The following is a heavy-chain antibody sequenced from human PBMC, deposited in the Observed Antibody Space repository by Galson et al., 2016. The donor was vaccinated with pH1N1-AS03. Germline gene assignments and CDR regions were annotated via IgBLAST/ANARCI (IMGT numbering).Heavy chain of an antibody. CDR3: AGTAGWLPDF. CDR1: GFSLTTSAVG. Sequence: PALVKPTQTLTLTCTFSGFSLTTSAVGVVWIRQPPGKALEWLALIYWDADKRNNSSLKSRLTITKYTSKTQVVLTMPNMNPVDTATYYCAGTAGWLPDFWGQGTLVTVSS. J-gene: IGHJ4*02. V-gene: IGHV2-5*02. CDR2: IYWDADK. D-gene: IGHD3-9*01.